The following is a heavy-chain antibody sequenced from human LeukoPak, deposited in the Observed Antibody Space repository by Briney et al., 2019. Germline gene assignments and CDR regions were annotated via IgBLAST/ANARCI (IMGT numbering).Heavy chain of an antibody. D-gene: IGHD3-9*01. CDR2: IRYDGSNK. CDR3: ASRRYYDILSGTDY. J-gene: IGHJ4*02. V-gene: IGHV3-30*02. CDR1: GFTFSSYG. Sequence: GGSLRLFCAASGFTFSSYGMHWLRRAPGKGLEWVAFIRYDGSNKYYADSVKGRFTISRDNSKNTLYLQMNSLRAEDTAVYYCASRRYYDILSGTDYWGQGTLVTVSS.